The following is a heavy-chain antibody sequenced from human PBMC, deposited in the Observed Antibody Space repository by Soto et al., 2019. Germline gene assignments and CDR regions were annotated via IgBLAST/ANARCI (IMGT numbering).Heavy chain of an antibody. Sequence: GGSLRISCAASGLTFSNYGMHWFRQAPGKGLEWVAVISYDGSNKYYADSVKGRFTISRDNSKNTLYLQMNRLRAEDTAVYYCAKAPNFDWLSHFDYWGQGTLVTVSS. D-gene: IGHD3-9*01. J-gene: IGHJ4*02. CDR2: ISYDGSNK. CDR1: GLTFSNYG. CDR3: AKAPNFDWLSHFDY. V-gene: IGHV3-30*18.